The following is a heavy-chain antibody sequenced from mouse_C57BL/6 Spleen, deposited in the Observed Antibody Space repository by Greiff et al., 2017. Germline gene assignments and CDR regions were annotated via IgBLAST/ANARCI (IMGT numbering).Heavy chain of an antibody. J-gene: IGHJ4*01. CDR3: ERRYSNDEGAMGY. D-gene: IGHD2-12*01. V-gene: IGHV5-12*01. CDR1: GFTFSDYY. Sequence: EVQLQESGGGLVQPGGSLKLSCAASGFTFSDYYMYWFRQTPEKRLKWVAYISNGGGSTYYPATVKGRFSIARDTAKNILYLQMSRLKSEDTAMYYCERRYSNDEGAMGYWGQGTSVTDSA. CDR2: ISNGGGST.